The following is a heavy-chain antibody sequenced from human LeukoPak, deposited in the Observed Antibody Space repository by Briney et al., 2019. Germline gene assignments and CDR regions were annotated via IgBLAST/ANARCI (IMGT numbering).Heavy chain of an antibody. CDR1: EFTFSSYS. CDR3: ARGDATTVVIYYYYGMDV. Sequence: GGSLRLSCAASEFTFSSYSMNWVRQAPGKGLEWVSSISSSSSYIYYADSVKGRFTISRDNAKNSLYLQMNSLRAEDTAVYYCARGDATTVVIYYYYGMDVWGQGTTVTVSS. J-gene: IGHJ6*02. D-gene: IGHD4-23*01. V-gene: IGHV3-21*01. CDR2: ISSSSSYI.